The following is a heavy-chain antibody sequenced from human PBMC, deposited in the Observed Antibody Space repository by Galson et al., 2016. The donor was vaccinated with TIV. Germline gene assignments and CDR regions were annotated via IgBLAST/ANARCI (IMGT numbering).Heavy chain of an antibody. J-gene: IGHJ2*01. CDR3: ARVSRREVTDGDFDL. CDR2: IYPDDSDT. Sequence: QSGAEVTKPGESLKISCKGSGSNFPIYWIGWVRQMPGKGLEWVGVIYPDDSDTRYSPTFQGQVIISADKSTTTAYLQWSSLKASDTAMYYCARVSRREVTDGDFDLWGRGTLVTVSS. D-gene: IGHD2-21*02. CDR1: GSNFPIYW. V-gene: IGHV5-51*03.